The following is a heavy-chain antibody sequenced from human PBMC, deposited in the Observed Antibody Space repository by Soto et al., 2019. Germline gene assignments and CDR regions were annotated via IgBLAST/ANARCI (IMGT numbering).Heavy chain of an antibody. CDR3: ARYYWSLWYLDS. Sequence: QVQLQESGPGLVKPSETLSLTCVVSGGSISSYYWSWIRQPAGKGLEWIGRIDSSGSADSNTSLKSRVTMSVDTSKNEVSLRLSSVTAADTAVYYCARYYWSLWYLDSWGQGTLVTVSS. D-gene: IGHD3-10*01. J-gene: IGHJ4*02. V-gene: IGHV4-4*07. CDR1: GGSISSYY. CDR2: IDSSGSA.